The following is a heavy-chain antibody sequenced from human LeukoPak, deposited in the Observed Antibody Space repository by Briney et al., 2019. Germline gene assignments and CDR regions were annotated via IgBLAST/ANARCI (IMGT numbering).Heavy chain of an antibody. D-gene: IGHD7-27*01. CDR3: AKDGGLWVSAHWGDS. V-gene: IGHV3-23*01. CDR1: GFTVSSYT. CDR2: ITTSDGNT. J-gene: IGHJ4*02. Sequence: PGGSLRLSCAASGFTVSSYTMSWVRQAPGKGLEWVSTITTSDGNTYYADSVKGRFTVSRDNSKNTLFLQMNSLRAEDTAVYYCAKDGGLWVSAHWGDSWGRGTLVTVSS.